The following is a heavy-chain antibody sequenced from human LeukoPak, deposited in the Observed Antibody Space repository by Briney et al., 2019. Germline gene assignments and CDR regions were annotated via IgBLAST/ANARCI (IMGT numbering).Heavy chain of an antibody. CDR1: GYSFSNYW. D-gene: IGHD6-13*01. CDR2: IYPGDSDT. CDR3: ARQTYSSSWYWFDP. J-gene: IGHJ5*02. Sequence: GESLKISCKGSGYSFSNYWIGWVRQMPGKGLEWMGIIYPGDSDTRYSPSFQGQVTISADKSISTAYLQWSSLKASDTAMYYCARQTYSSSWYWFDPWGQGTLVTVSS. V-gene: IGHV5-51*01.